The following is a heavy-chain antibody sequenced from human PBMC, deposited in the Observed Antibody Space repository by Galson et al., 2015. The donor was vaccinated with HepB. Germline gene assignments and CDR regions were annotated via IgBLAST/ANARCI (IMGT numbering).Heavy chain of an antibody. V-gene: IGHV3-53*01. J-gene: IGHJ6*02. CDR3: ASEDIGYCSSTSCSRTRLGV. CDR1: GFTVSSNY. Sequence: SLRLSCAASGFTVSSNYMSWVRQAPGKGLEWVSVIYSGGSTYYADSVKGRFTISRDNSKNTLYLQMNSLRAEDTAVYYCASEDIGYCSSTSCSRTRLGVWDQGTTVTVSS. CDR2: IYSGGST. D-gene: IGHD2-2*03.